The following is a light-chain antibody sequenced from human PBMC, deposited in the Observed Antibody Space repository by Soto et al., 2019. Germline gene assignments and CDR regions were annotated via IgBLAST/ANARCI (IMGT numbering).Light chain of an antibody. J-gene: IGKJ3*01. Sequence: EIVLTQSPGTLSLSPGERATLSCRASQSVSSSYLGWHQQKPGQAPRLLIYGASTRATGIPDRFSGSGSGTDFTLTISRLEPEDFAVYYCHQYGSSIFTFGPGTKVDIK. CDR2: GAS. CDR3: HQYGSSIFT. CDR1: QSVSSSY. V-gene: IGKV3-20*01.